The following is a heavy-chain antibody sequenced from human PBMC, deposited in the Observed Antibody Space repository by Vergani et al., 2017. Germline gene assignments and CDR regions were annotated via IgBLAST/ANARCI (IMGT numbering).Heavy chain of an antibody. V-gene: IGHV4-31*03. CDR2: IYYSGST. CDR1: GGSISSGGYY. Sequence: QVQLQESGPGLVKPSQTLSLTCTVSGGSISSGGYYWSWIRQHPGKGLEWIGYIYYSGSTNYNPSLKSRVTISVDTSKNQFSLKLSSVTAADTAVYYCARXRAYDGDYVGEQGNWFDPWGQGTLVTVSS. D-gene: IGHD4-17*01. CDR3: ARXRAYDGDYVGEQGNWFDP. J-gene: IGHJ5*02.